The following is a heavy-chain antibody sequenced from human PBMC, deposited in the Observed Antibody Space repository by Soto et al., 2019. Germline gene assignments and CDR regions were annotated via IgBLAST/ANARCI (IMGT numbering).Heavy chain of an antibody. D-gene: IGHD5-18*01. CDR2: IYYSGST. J-gene: IGHJ6*02. Sequence: PSETLSLTCTVSGGSISSYYWSWIRQPPGKGLEWIGYIYYSGSTNYNPSLKSRVTISVDTSKNQFSLKLSSVTAADTAVYYCARDNGYSYGWSYGMDVWGQGTTVTVSS. CDR1: GGSISSYY. CDR3: ARDNGYSYGWSYGMDV. V-gene: IGHV4-59*01.